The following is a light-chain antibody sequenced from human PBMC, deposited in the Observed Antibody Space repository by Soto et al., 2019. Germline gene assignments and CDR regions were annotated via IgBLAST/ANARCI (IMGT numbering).Light chain of an antibody. CDR1: QSVSSSY. J-gene: IGKJ5*01. V-gene: IGKV3-20*01. CDR3: QRYGRSPIT. Sequence: IVFARSPGRLCVSPVEGATLSCKASQSVSSSYLAWYRQKPGQAPRLLIYGASSRATGIPDRFSGTGSGTDFTLTISRLEPEDFAVYYCQRYGRSPITFGQGTRLEIK. CDR2: GAS.